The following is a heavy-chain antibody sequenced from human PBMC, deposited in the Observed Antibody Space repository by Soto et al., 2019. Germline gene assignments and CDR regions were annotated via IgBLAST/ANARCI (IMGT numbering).Heavy chain of an antibody. D-gene: IGHD2-15*01. CDR2: IYYSGST. J-gene: IGHJ1*01. CDR3: ARRPQDCSGGRCYLYFHH. Sequence: QVQLQESGPGLVKPSQTLSLTCTVSGGSISSGDYYWSWIRQPPGKGLEWIGYIYYSGSTYYNPSLKSRVTISVDTSKNQFSLQLSSVTAADTAVYYCARRPQDCSGGRCYLYFHHWGQGTLVTVSP. V-gene: IGHV4-30-4*01. CDR1: GGSISSGDYY.